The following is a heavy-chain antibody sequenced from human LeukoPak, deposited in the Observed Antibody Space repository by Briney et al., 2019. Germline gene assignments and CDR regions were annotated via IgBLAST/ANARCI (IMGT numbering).Heavy chain of an antibody. CDR3: AKMGDPALGHKYYFDY. CDR1: GFHFSDYY. CDR2: ISGSGGST. J-gene: IGHJ4*02. D-gene: IGHD3-16*01. V-gene: IGHV3-23*01. Sequence: PGGSLRLSCAASGFHFSDYYMAWIRQAPGKGLEWVSAISGSGGSTYYADSVKGRFTISRDNSKNTLYLQMNSLRAEDTAVYYCAKMGDPALGHKYYFDYWGQGTLVTVSS.